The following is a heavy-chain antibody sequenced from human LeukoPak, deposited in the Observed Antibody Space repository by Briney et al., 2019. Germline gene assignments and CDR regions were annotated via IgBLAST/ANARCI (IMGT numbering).Heavy chain of an antibody. Sequence: GGSLRLSCAASGFTFSSYSMNWVRQAPGKGLEWFSYISSSSSTIYYADSVKGRFTISRDNAKNSLYLQMNSLRAEDTAVYYCARDAALYDFWSGYYLGAFDIWGQGTMVTVSS. CDR1: GFTFSSYS. CDR3: ARDAALYDFWSGYYLGAFDI. J-gene: IGHJ3*02. D-gene: IGHD3-3*01. V-gene: IGHV3-48*01. CDR2: ISSSSSTI.